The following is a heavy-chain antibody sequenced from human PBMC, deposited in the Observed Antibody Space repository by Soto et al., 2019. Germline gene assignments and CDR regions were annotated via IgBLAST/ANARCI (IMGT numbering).Heavy chain of an antibody. Sequence: SETLSLTCTVSGGSISSSSYYWRWIRQPPGKGLEWIGYIYYSGSTNYNPSLKSRVTISVDTSKNQFSLKLSSVTAADTAVYYCARVKLGIAAAGTEVTFDPWGQGTLVTVSS. V-gene: IGHV4-39*07. J-gene: IGHJ5*02. CDR1: GGSISSSSYY. CDR2: IYYSGST. CDR3: ARVKLGIAAAGTEVTFDP. D-gene: IGHD6-13*01.